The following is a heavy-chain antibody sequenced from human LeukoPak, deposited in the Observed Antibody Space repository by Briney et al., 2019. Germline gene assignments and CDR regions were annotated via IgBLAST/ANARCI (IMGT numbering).Heavy chain of an antibody. CDR3: ATGTAQRFDP. CDR2: IIPIFGTA. V-gene: IGHV1-69*13. D-gene: IGHD1-1*01. CDR1: GATFSSYA. J-gene: IGHJ5*02. Sequence: SVKLSCKASGATFSSYAISWVRQAPGQGLEWMGGIIPIFGTANYAQKFQGRVTITADESTTKAYMELSSLRSEETVVYCWATGTAQRFDPWGQGTLVTVSS.